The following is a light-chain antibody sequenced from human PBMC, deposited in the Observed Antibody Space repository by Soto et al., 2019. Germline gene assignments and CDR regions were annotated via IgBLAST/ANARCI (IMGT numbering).Light chain of an antibody. J-gene: IGLJ7*01. CDR3: CSYGGSNNFV. V-gene: IGLV2-8*01. Sequence: QSALTQPPSASGSPGQSVTISCTGTSSDVGRYNYVSWYQHHPGKAPKLIIFEVTKRPSGVPDRFSASKTGNTASLTVSGLQPEDEADYYWCSYGGSNNFVFGTGTQLTVL. CDR2: EVT. CDR1: SSDVGRYNY.